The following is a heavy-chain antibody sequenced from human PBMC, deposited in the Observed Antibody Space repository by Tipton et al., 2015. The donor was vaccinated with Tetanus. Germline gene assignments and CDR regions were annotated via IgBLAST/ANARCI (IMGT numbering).Heavy chain of an antibody. D-gene: IGHD1-1*01. Sequence: LRLSCAVYGGSFSGYYWSWIRQPPGKGLEWIGEINHSGSTNYNPSLKSRVTISVDTSKNQFSLKLSSVTAADTAVYYCARGERYYYYYYGMDVWGQGTTVTVSS. CDR3: ARGERYYYYYYGMDV. J-gene: IGHJ6*02. CDR1: GGSFSGYY. CDR2: INHSGST. V-gene: IGHV4-34*01.